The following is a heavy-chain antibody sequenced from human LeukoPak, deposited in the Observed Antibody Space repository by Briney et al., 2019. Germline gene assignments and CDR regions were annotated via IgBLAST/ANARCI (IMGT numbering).Heavy chain of an antibody. Sequence: PGGSLRLSCAATGFTFSSYAMSWVRRAPGKGLEWVSAISGSGGSTYYADSVKGRFTISRDNSRDTLYLQMNSLRAEDTAVYYCAKGYYDYVWGSYYFDYWGQGTLVTVSS. J-gene: IGHJ4*02. CDR1: GFTFSSYA. CDR2: ISGSGGST. CDR3: AKGYYDYVWGSYYFDY. D-gene: IGHD3-16*01. V-gene: IGHV3-23*01.